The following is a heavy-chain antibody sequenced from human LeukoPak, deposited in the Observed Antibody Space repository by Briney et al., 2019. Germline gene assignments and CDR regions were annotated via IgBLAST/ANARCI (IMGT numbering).Heavy chain of an antibody. CDR3: TRHTSPTFDY. CDR2: INPNSGDT. CDR1: GYTFISHD. J-gene: IGHJ4*02. Sequence: ASVKVCCKASGYTFISHDINWVRQATGQAPEWMGWINPNSGDTGFAQKFQGRVTITRNTSISTAYMALSSLTSEDTAVYYCTRHTSPTFDYWGQGTLVTVSS. V-gene: IGHV1-8*01. D-gene: IGHD2-2*01.